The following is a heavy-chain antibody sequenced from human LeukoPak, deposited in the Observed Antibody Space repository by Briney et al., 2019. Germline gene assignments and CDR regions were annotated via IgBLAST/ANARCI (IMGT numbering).Heavy chain of an antibody. D-gene: IGHD3-10*01. V-gene: IGHV3-21*01. Sequence: DSVKGRFTISRDNAKNTLYLQMNSLRAEDTAVYYCARPIWFGELLPPLDYWGQGTLVTVSS. J-gene: IGHJ4*02. CDR3: ARPIWFGELLPPLDY.